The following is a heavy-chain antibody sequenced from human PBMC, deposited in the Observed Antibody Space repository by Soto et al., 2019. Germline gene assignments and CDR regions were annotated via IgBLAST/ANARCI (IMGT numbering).Heavy chain of an antibody. CDR1: GVTFSSYA. Sequence: GGSLRLSCAASGVTFSSYAMSLVRQAPGKGLEWVSAISGSGGSTYYADSVKGRFTISRDNSKNTLYLQMNSLRAEDTAVYYCAKVSTVTTYYFDYWGQGTLVTVSS. J-gene: IGHJ4*02. D-gene: IGHD4-17*01. V-gene: IGHV3-23*01. CDR2: ISGSGGST. CDR3: AKVSTVTTYYFDY.